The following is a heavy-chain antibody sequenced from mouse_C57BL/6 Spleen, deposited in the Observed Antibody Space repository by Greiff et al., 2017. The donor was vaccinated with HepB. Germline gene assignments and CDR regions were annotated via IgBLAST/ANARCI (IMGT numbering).Heavy chain of an antibody. V-gene: IGHV1-15*01. Sequence: VQLVESGAELVRPGASVTLSCKASGYTFTDYEMHWVKQTPVHGLEWIGAIDPETGGTAYNQKFKGKAILTADKSSSTAYMELRSLTSEDSAVYYCTRRDGYSPYFDVWGTGTTVTVSS. J-gene: IGHJ1*03. CDR1: GYTFTDYE. D-gene: IGHD2-3*01. CDR2: IDPETGGT. CDR3: TRRDGYSPYFDV.